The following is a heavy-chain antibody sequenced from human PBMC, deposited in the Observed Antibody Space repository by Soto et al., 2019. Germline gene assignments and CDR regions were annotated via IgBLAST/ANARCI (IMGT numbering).Heavy chain of an antibody. Sequence: SGPTLVNPTQTLTLTCTFSGFSLSTSGMCVSWIRQPPGKALEWLARIDWDDDEYYSTSLKTRLTISKDTSKNQVVLTMTNMDPVDTATYYCARTLHYYDSSGYPYYFDYWGQGTLVTVSS. CDR1: GFSLSTSGMC. V-gene: IGHV2-70*11. CDR3: ARTLHYYDSSGYPYYFDY. J-gene: IGHJ4*02. D-gene: IGHD3-22*01. CDR2: IDWDDDE.